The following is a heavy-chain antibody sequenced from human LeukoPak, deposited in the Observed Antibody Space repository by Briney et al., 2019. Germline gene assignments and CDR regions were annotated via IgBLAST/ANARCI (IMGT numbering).Heavy chain of an antibody. CDR3: ARGPTVVTPNQNWFDP. J-gene: IGHJ5*02. D-gene: IGHD4-23*01. CDR2: INPNSGGT. CDR1: GYTFTGYY. V-gene: IGHV1-2*02. Sequence: GASVKVSCKASGYTFTGYYMHWVRQAPGQGLEWMGWINPNSGGTNYAQKFQGRVTMTRDTSISTAYMELSRLRSDDTAVYYCARGPTVVTPNQNWFDPWGQGTLVTVSS.